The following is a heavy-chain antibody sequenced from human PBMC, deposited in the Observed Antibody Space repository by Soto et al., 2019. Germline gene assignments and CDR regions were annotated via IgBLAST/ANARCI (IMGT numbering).Heavy chain of an antibody. CDR2: ISYDGSNK. J-gene: IGHJ4*02. Sequence: QVQLVESGGGVVQPGRSLRLSCAASAFTFSSYGMHWVRQAPGKGLEWVAVISYDGSNKYYADSVKGRFTISRDNSKNTLYLQMNSLRAEDTAVYYCAKDQAGYSYGFDYWGQGTLVTVSS. CDR1: AFTFSSYG. D-gene: IGHD5-18*01. V-gene: IGHV3-30*18. CDR3: AKDQAGYSYGFDY.